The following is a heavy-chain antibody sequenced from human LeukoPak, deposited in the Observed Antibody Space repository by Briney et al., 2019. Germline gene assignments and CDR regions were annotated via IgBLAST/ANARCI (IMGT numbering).Heavy chain of an antibody. CDR1: GGSISSYY. CDR2: IYYSGST. V-gene: IGHV4-59*08. Sequence: PSETLSLTCTVSGGSISSYYWSWIRQPPGKGLEWIGYIYYSGSTNYNPSLKSRVTISVDTSKNQFSLKLSSVTAADTAVYYCARHWVRGYSGSYYDYDYAFDIWGQGTMVTVSS. J-gene: IGHJ3*02. CDR3: ARHWVRGYSGSYYDYDYAFDI. D-gene: IGHD1-26*01.